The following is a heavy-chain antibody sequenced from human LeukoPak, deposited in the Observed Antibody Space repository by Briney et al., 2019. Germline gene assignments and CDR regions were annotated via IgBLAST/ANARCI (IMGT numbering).Heavy chain of an antibody. CDR3: GEDRSSPNSSSYFYYYYMDV. V-gene: IGHV3-11*01. Sequence: GGSLRLSCAAAGFTFSDYYMSWIRQAPGKGLEWVSYISSSGSTIYYADSVKGRFTISRDNAKNSLYLQMNRLTAEDTAVYYCGEDRSSPNSSSYFYYYYMDVWGKGTTVTVSS. CDR2: ISSSGSTI. D-gene: IGHD5-18*01. J-gene: IGHJ6*03. CDR1: GFTFSDYY.